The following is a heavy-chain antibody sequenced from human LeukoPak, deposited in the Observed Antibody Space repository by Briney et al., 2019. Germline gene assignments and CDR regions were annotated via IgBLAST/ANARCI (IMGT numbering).Heavy chain of an antibody. CDR3: ARDRDVVVPSDPINWFDP. D-gene: IGHD2-21*01. V-gene: IGHV1-18*01. Sequence: GASVKVSCKASGYTFTSHGISWVRQAPGQGLEWMGWISAYNGNTNYAQKLQGRVTMTTDTSTSTAYMELRSLRSDDTAVYYCARDRDVVVPSDPINWFDPWGQGTLVTVSS. CDR2: ISAYNGNT. CDR1: GYTFTSHG. J-gene: IGHJ5*02.